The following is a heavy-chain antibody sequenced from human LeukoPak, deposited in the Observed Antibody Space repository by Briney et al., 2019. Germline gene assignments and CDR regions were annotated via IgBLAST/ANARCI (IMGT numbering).Heavy chain of an antibody. CDR3: AREDSPSTNDAFDI. Sequence: SETLSLTCAVYGGSFSGYYWSWIRQPPGKGLEWIGEINHSGSTNYNPSLKSGVTISVDTSKNKFSLMLSSVTAADTAVYYFAREDSPSTNDAFDIWGQGTMVTVSS. CDR2: INHSGST. D-gene: IGHD5-18*01. V-gene: IGHV4-34*01. CDR1: GGSFSGYY. J-gene: IGHJ3*02.